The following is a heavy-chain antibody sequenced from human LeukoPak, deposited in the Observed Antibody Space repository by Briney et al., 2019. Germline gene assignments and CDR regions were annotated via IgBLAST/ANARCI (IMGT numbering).Heavy chain of an antibody. CDR1: AFTFSSYG. Sequence: GGSLRLSCAASAFTFSSYGMHWVRQAPGKGLEWVAVISYDGSNKYYADSVKGRFTISRDNSKNTLYLQMNSLRAEDTAVYYCAKDPGRITMIPLSVYWGQGTLVTVSS. V-gene: IGHV3-30*18. D-gene: IGHD3-22*01. J-gene: IGHJ4*02. CDR2: ISYDGSNK. CDR3: AKDPGRITMIPLSVY.